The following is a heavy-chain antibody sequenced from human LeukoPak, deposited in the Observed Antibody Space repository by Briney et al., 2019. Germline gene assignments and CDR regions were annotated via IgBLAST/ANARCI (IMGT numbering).Heavy chain of an antibody. J-gene: IGHJ4*02. V-gene: IGHV3-66*02. D-gene: IGHD1-26*01. CDR2: IYSGGST. Sequence: RPGGSLSLSCAASGFTVSSNYMSWVRQAPGKGLEWVSVIYSGGSTYYADSVKGRFTISRDNSKNTLYLQMNSLRAEDTAVYYCASPSGSYYFDYWGQGTLVTVSS. CDR3: ASPSGSYYFDY. CDR1: GFTVSSNY.